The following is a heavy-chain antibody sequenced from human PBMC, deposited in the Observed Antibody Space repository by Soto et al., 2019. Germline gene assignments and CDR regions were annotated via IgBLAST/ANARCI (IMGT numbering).Heavy chain of an antibody. Sequence: EVQLEESGVDLVKPGGSLILSCAASGFSFRNVRMSWVRQAPGKGLEWVGLSKSKTEGGTIDYAAFVKGRLTISRDDSKTTLYLQKNSLKTEDTAVYYCATLGDNVSGLGTTVIV. J-gene: IGHJ6*02. CDR3: ATLGDNV. D-gene: IGHD3-10*01. CDR1: GFSFRNVR. CDR2: SKSKTEGGTI. V-gene: IGHV3-15*01.